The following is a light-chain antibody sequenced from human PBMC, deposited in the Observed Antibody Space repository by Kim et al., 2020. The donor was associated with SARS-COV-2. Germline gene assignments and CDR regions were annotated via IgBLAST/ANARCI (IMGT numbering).Light chain of an antibody. V-gene: IGLV3-21*04. CDR2: YNS. Sequence: SYELTQPPSLSVAPGKTARITCGGDNIGGKSVHWYQQKPGQAPLLVIYYNSDRPSGIPERFSGSNSGSPATLSIARVEAGDEADYYCQVWDGASDHPVFVGGTKLTVL. J-gene: IGLJ2*01. CDR3: QVWDGASDHPV. CDR1: NIGGKS.